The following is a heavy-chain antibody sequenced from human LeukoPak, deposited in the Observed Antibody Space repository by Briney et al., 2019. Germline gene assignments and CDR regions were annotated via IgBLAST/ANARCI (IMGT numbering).Heavy chain of an antibody. CDR2: IYSKTDGGTT. J-gene: IGHJ3*02. CDR3: TTGFFGVVNDAFDI. CDR1: GFTFSNAW. Sequence: GGSLRLSCAASGFTFSNAWMNWVRQAPGKGLEWVGRIYSKTDGGTTDYAAPVKGRFTISRDDSKNTLYLQMNRLKTEDTAVYYCTTGFFGVVNDAFDIWGQGTTVTVSS. D-gene: IGHD3-3*01. V-gene: IGHV3-15*01.